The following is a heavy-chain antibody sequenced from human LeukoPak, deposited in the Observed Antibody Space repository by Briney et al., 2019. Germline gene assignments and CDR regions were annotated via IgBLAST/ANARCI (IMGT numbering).Heavy chain of an antibody. CDR1: GGSISSYY. Sequence: PSETLCLTCTVSGGSISSYYWSWIRQPPGKGLEWIGYIYYSGSTYYNPSLKSRVTISVDTSKNQFSLKLSSVTAADTAVYYCARHNLEMASFDYWGQGTLVTVSS. D-gene: IGHD5-24*01. J-gene: IGHJ4*02. CDR3: ARHNLEMASFDY. CDR2: IYYSGST. V-gene: IGHV4-59*04.